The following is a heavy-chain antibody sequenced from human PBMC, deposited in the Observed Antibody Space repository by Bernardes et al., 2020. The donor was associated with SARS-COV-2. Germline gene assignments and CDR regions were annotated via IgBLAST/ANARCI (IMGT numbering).Heavy chain of an antibody. J-gene: IGHJ4*02. CDR3: ARVAWGSSTSCSDY. V-gene: IGHV3-21*01. CDR2: ISSSSSYI. CDR1: GFTFSSYS. Sequence: GGSLRLSCAASGFTFSSYSMNWVRQAPGKGLEWVSSISSSSSYIYYADSVKGRFTISRDNAKNSLYLQMNSLRAEDTAVYYCARVAWGSSTSCSDYWGQGTLVTVSS. D-gene: IGHD2-2*01.